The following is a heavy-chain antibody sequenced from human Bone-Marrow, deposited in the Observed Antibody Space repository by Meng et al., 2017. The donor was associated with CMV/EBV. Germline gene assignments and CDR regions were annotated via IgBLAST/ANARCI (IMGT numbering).Heavy chain of an antibody. J-gene: IGHJ6*02. CDR2: ISSSSSYI. V-gene: IGHV3-21*01. CDR1: GFTFSSYS. Sequence: GESLKISCAASGFTFSSYSMNWVRQAPGKGLEWVSSISSSSSYIYYADSVKGRFTISRDNAKNSLYLQMNSLRAEDTAVYYCARDAGDHYYYYYGMDVLGQGTTVTVPS. CDR3: ARDAGDHYYYYYGMDV. D-gene: IGHD6-13*01.